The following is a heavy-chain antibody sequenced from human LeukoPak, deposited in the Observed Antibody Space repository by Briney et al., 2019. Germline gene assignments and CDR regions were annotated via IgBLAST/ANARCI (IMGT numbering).Heavy chain of an antibody. CDR3: ARGPGSSFDY. D-gene: IGHD6-13*01. J-gene: IGHJ4*02. Sequence: GRSLRLSCAASGFTFSSYGMHWVRQAPGKGLEWVAVIWYDGSNKYYADSVKGRFTITRDNSKNTLYLQMNSLRAEDTAVYYCARGPGSSFDYWGQGTLVTVSS. V-gene: IGHV3-33*01. CDR2: IWYDGSNK. CDR1: GFTFSSYG.